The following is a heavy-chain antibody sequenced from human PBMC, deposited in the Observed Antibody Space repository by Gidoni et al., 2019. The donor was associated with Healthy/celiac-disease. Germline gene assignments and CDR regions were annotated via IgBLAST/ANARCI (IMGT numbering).Heavy chain of an antibody. Sequence: EVQLLESGGGLVQSGGSLSLTCAASGFSFSSYSMRWVRQSPGKGLEWVSAISGSGGSKYYADSVKGRFTISRDNCKNTVYLQRNSLRAEDTAVYYCAKSAPIAARPFDYWGQGTLVTVSS. V-gene: IGHV3-23*01. CDR2: ISGSGGSK. CDR1: GFSFSSYS. D-gene: IGHD6-6*01. J-gene: IGHJ4*02. CDR3: AKSAPIAARPFDY.